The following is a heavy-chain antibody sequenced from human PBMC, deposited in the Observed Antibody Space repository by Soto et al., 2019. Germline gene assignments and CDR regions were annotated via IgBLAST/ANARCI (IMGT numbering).Heavy chain of an antibody. CDR3: VRDLDGSGSYYTDY. CDR1: GYTFTSYG. J-gene: IGHJ4*02. Sequence: ASVKVSCQASGYTFTSYGISWVRQAPGQGLEWMGWISAYNGNTNYAQKLQGRVTMTTDTSTSTAYMELRSLRSDDTAVYYCVRDLDGSGSYYTDYWGPGTLVTVSS. V-gene: IGHV1-18*01. CDR2: ISAYNGNT. D-gene: IGHD3-10*01.